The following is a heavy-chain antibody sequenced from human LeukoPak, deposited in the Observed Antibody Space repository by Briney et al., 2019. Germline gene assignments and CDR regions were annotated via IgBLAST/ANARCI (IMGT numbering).Heavy chain of an antibody. V-gene: IGHV3-7*01. CDR1: GFTFSSYW. J-gene: IGHJ2*01. CDR2: IKQDGSEK. CDR3: ARLESRATSIYFDL. D-gene: IGHD1-1*01. Sequence: GGSLRLSCAASGFTFSSYWMSWVRQAPGKGLEWVANIKQDGSEKYYVDSVKGRFTISRDNAKKSLYLQMNSLRAEDTAVYYCARLESRATSIYFDLWGRGTLVTVSS.